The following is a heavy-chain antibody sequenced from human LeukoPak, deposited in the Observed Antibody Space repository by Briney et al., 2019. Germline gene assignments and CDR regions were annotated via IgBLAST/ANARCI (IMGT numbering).Heavy chain of an antibody. D-gene: IGHD3-10*01. CDR1: GYTFTSYY. V-gene: IGHV1-46*01. CDR2: INPSGGST. CDR3: ARSEFGSGSYYGFDY. J-gene: IGHJ4*02. Sequence: ASVKVSCKTSGYTFTSYYIHWVRQAPGQGLEWMGIINPSGGSTNYAQKFQARITMTRDMSTSTVHMELSSLRSEDTAVYYCARSEFGSGSYYGFDYWGQGTLVTVSS.